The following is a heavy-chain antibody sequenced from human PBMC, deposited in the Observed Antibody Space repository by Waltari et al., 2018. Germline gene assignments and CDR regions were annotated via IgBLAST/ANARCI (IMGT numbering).Heavy chain of an antibody. Sequence: QVQLVQSGAEVKKPGASVKVSCKASGYTFTGYYMHWVRQAPGQGLEWMGRINPNSGGTNYAQKFQGRVTMTRDTSISTAYMELSRLRSDDTAVYYCARAKSRSYRLYYFDYWGQGTLVTVSS. J-gene: IGHJ4*02. CDR3: ARAKSRSYRLYYFDY. V-gene: IGHV1-2*06. CDR2: INPNSGGT. CDR1: GYTFTGYY. D-gene: IGHD3-16*02.